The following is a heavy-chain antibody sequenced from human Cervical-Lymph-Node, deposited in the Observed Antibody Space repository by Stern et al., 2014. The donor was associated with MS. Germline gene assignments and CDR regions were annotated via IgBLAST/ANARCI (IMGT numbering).Heavy chain of an antibody. D-gene: IGHD3-3*01. CDR1: GGSISSGNYY. J-gene: IGHJ4*02. Sequence: QVQLVQSGPGLVKPSQTLSLTCTVSGGSISSGNYYWSWLRQHPGKGLEWIGSIYHRGAPYYNPPLKSRVTTSIDTSKNQFSLKLSSVTAADTAVYYCARGSREVLLPRFYFDYWGQGTLVTVSS. CDR3: ARGSREVLLPRFYFDY. CDR2: IYHRGAP. V-gene: IGHV4-31*03.